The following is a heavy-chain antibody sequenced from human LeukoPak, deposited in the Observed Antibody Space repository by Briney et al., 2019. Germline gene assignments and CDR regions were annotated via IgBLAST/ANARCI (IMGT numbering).Heavy chain of an antibody. CDR2: IIPILGIP. J-gene: IGHJ1*01. Sequence: ASVKVSCKASGGTFSSYAINWVRQAPGRGLEWMGRIIPILGIPNYAQKFQGRVTITADRSTSTAYMELSSLRSEDAAVYYCARVSYYDSSGYPEYFHHWGQGTLVTVSS. D-gene: IGHD3-22*01. CDR1: GGTFSSYA. CDR3: ARVSYYDSSGYPEYFHH. V-gene: IGHV1-69*04.